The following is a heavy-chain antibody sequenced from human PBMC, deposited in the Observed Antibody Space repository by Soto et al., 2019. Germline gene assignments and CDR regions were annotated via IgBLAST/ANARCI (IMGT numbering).Heavy chain of an antibody. D-gene: IGHD3-3*01. Sequence: PSETLSLTCTVSGGSISSYYWSWIRQPAGKGLEWIGRNYTSGSTNYTPSLQSRVTMSVDTSKNQFSLKLSSVTAADTAVYYCARDFAIYSSYYDFWSCYVRINWFDPWGQGTLVTVSS. CDR3: ARDFAIYSSYYDFWSCYVRINWFDP. J-gene: IGHJ5*02. V-gene: IGHV4-4*07. CDR1: GGSISSYY. CDR2: NYTSGST.